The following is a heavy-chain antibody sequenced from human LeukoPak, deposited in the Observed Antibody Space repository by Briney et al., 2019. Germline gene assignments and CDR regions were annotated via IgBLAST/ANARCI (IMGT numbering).Heavy chain of an antibody. CDR3: ATAIAVAVDFDY. CDR2: ISLPSSYI. V-gene: IGHV3-21*01. J-gene: IGHJ4*02. Sequence: GGSLRLSCAASGFTFSSYSMNWVRQTPGKGLEWVSSISLPSSYIYYADSVKCPFTISRDNSKNSLYLQMNSLRAEDTAVYYCATAIAVAVDFDYWGQGTPVTVSS. D-gene: IGHD6-19*01. CDR1: GFTFSSYS.